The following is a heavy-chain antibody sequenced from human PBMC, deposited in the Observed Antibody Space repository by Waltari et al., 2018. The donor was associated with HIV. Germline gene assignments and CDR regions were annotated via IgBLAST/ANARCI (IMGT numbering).Heavy chain of an antibody. J-gene: IGHJ6*02. V-gene: IGHV3-33*01. CDR2: IWYDGTNK. CDR3: ARDRSEGGGYYYYGLDV. D-gene: IGHD2-15*01. CDR1: GFTFSSYG. Sequence: QVQLVESGGGVVQPGRSLRLSCAASGFTFSSYGMHGVRQAPGKGLGWVAVIWYDGTNKYYADSVKGRFTISRDNSKNTLYLQMNSLRAEDTAVYYCARDRSEGGGYYYYGLDVWGQGTTVTVSS.